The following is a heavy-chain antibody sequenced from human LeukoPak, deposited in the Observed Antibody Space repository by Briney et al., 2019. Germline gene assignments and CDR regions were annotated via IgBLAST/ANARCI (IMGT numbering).Heavy chain of an antibody. CDR1: GFTVSANY. V-gene: IGHV3-66*02. CDR3: AKDRTTGYSYGAYFDY. CDR2: IYSGGST. J-gene: IGHJ4*02. Sequence: PGGSLRHSCAASGFTVSANYMNWVRQAPGKGLEWVSVIYSGGSTYYGDSVKGRFTISRDNSKNTLYLQMNSLRAEDTAVYYCAKDRTTGYSYGAYFDYWGQGTLVTVSS. D-gene: IGHD5-18*01.